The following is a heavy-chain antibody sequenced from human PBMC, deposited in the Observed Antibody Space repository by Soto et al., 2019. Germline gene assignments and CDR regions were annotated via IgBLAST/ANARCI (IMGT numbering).Heavy chain of an antibody. CDR3: ARCSRNSCYSYGVDV. Sequence: GGSLRLSCAASGFTFSNCGMNWFRQTPWKGLEWVSYISDSGATKHYADSVKGRFTISRDNGKDSLYLQMDSLRDEDTAVYFCARCSRNSCYSYGVDVWGQGATVTVSS. CDR2: ISDSGATK. V-gene: IGHV3-48*02. CDR1: GFTFSNCG. D-gene: IGHD2-15*01. J-gene: IGHJ6*02.